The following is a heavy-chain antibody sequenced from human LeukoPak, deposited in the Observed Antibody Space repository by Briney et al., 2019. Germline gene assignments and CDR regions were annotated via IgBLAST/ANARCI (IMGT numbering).Heavy chain of an antibody. CDR2: ISNSSGST. CDR3: ASGGAPAGY. V-gene: IGHV3-23*01. CDR1: GFTFGSYA. Sequence: GGSLRLSCAASGFTFGSYAMSWVRQAPGKGLEWVSSISNSSGSTYYADSVKGRFTISRDNSKNTLYLQMNSLRAEDTAVYYCASGGAPAGYWGRGTLVIVSS. D-gene: IGHD6-25*01. J-gene: IGHJ4*02.